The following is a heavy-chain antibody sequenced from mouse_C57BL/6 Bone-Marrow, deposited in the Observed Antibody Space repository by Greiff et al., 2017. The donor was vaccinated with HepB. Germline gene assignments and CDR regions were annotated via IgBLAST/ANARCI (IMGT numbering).Heavy chain of an antibody. CDR3: ARRKEGYFDY. Sequence: QVHVKQPGAELVRPGTSVKLSCKASGYTFTSYWMHWVKQRPGQGLEWIGVIDPSDSYTNDNQKFKGKATLTVDTSSSTAYMQLSSLTSEDSAVYYCARRKEGYFDYWGQGTTLTVSS. CDR1: GYTFTSYW. J-gene: IGHJ2*01. V-gene: IGHV1-59*01. CDR2: IDPSDSYT.